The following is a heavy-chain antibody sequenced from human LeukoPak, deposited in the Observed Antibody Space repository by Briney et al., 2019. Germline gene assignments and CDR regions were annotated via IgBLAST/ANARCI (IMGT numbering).Heavy chain of an antibody. CDR3: AKDPGYVDY. D-gene: IGHD2-15*01. Sequence: PGGSLRLSCAASGFTFSAYGMHWVRQAPGKGPEWVALISYDGRNKYFADSVKGRFTISRDNSKNTVHLQMNSLRAEDTAVYYCAKDPGYVDYWGQGTLVTVSS. CDR1: GFTFSAYG. V-gene: IGHV3-30*18. CDR2: ISYDGRNK. J-gene: IGHJ4*02.